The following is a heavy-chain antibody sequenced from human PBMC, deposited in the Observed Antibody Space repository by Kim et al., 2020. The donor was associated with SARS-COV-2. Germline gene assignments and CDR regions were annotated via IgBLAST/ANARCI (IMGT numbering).Heavy chain of an antibody. V-gene: IGHV4-4*02. D-gene: IGHD6-19*01. J-gene: IGHJ5*02. CDR1: GGSISSNNW. CDR2: IFHTGST. Sequence: SETLSLTCAVSGGSISSNNWWSWVRQPPGKGLEWIGEIFHTGSTNYNPSLKSRVTISVDKSKNQFSLKLSSVTAADTAVYYCARVDIGYSSGSKWFDPWGRGTLVTVSS. CDR3: ARVDIGYSSGSKWFDP.